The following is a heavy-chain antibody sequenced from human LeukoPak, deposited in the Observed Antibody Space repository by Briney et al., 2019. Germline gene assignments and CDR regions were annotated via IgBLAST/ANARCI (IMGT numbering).Heavy chain of an antibody. CDR3: ARVDPASSYGSRGAFDY. CDR1: GFTVSSNY. Sequence: PGGSLRLSCAASGFTVSSNYMSWVRQAPGKGLEWVSVIYNGDSTYYADSVKGRFTISRDNSKNTLYLQMNSLRAEDTAVYYCARVDPASSYGSRGAFDYWGQGTLVTGSS. V-gene: IGHV3-66*01. J-gene: IGHJ4*02. CDR2: IYNGDST. D-gene: IGHD5-18*01.